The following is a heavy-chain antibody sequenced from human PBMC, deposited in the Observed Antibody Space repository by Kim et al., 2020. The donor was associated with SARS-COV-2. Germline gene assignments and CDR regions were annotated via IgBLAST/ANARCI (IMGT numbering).Heavy chain of an antibody. CDR2: INHSGST. D-gene: IGHD6-13*01. Sequence: SETLSLTCAVYGGSFSGYYWSWIRQPPGKGLEWIGEINHSGSTNYNPSLKSRVTISVDTSKNQFSLKLSSVTAADTAVYYCARGRSSSWYETRRGAFDIWGQGTMVTVSS. J-gene: IGHJ3*02. CDR1: GGSFSGYY. CDR3: ARGRSSSWYETRRGAFDI. V-gene: IGHV4-34*01.